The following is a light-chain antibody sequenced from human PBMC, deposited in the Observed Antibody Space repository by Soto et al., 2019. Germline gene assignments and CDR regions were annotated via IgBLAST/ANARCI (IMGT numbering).Light chain of an antibody. CDR2: TTS. J-gene: IGKJ5*01. CDR3: QQTYRTPPTT. CDR1: QSISSF. Sequence: DIQMTQSPSSLSASVGDRVTMTCRASQSISSFLNWYQQKPGKAPKLLIYTTSTLQSGVPSRFSGSGSGTDFTLTISSLHPEDFATYYCQQTYRTPPTTFGQGTRLEMK. V-gene: IGKV1-39*01.